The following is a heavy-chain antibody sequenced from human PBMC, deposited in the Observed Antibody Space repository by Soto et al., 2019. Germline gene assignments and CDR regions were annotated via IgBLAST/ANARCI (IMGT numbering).Heavy chain of an antibody. CDR2: INPSGGST. CDR3: ARDGTGTTAAGYYYYGMDV. Sequence: ASVKVSCKASGYTFTCYYMHWVRQAPGQGLEWMGIINPSGGSTSYAQKFQGRVTMTRDTTTSTVYMELSSLRSEDTAVYYCARDGTGTTAAGYYYYGMDVWGQGTTVTVSS. V-gene: IGHV1-46*01. D-gene: IGHD1-7*01. CDR1: GYTFTCYY. J-gene: IGHJ6*02.